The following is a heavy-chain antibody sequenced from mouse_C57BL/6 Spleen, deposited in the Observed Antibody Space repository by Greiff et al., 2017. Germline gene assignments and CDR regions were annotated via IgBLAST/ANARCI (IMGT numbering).Heavy chain of an antibody. CDR3: SRGGYSSGYYFDY. V-gene: IGHV1-47*01. CDR2: FHPYNDDT. J-gene: IGHJ2*01. D-gene: IGHD3-2*02. CDR1: GYTFTTYP. Sequence: QVQLKESGAELVKPGASVKMSCKASGYTFTTYPIEWMKQNHGKSLEWIGNFHPYNDDTKYNEKFKGKATLTVEKSSSTVYLELSRLTSDDSAVYYCSRGGYSSGYYFDYWGQGTTLTVSS.